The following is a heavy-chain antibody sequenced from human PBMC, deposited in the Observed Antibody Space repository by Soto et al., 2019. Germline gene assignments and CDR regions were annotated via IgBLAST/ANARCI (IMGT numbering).Heavy chain of an antibody. CDR3: ARANDYSNYFYFDY. D-gene: IGHD4-4*01. Sequence: PSETLSLTCAVSGGPISSGGYSWSWIRQPPGKGLEWIGYIYHSGSTYYNPSLKSRVTISVDRSKNQFSLKLSSVTAADTAVYYCARANDYSNYFYFDYWGQGTLVTVSS. J-gene: IGHJ4*02. CDR1: GGPISSGGYS. V-gene: IGHV4-30-2*01. CDR2: IYHSGST.